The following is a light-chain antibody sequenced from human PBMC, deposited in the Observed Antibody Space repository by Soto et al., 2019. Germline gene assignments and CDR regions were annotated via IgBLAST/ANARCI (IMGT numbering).Light chain of an antibody. CDR3: QQSYSIPFT. CDR2: GAS. V-gene: IGKV1-39*01. CDR1: QSINAY. J-gene: IGKJ2*01. Sequence: DIQMTQSPSSLSASVGDRVTISCRASQSINAYLTWYQQKPGEAPRLLIYGASSLQSGVPSRFSGSGSGTDFTLTISSLQPEDFELYYCQQSYSIPFTFGQGTKVDIX.